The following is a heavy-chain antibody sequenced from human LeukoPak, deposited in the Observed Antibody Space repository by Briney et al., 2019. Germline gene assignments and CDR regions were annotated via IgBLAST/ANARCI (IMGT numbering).Heavy chain of an antibody. CDR3: TRHWVVRGVSNWFDP. J-gene: IGHJ5*02. CDR1: GFTFSGSA. CDR2: IRSKANSYAT. D-gene: IGHD3-10*01. Sequence: GGSLRLSCAASGFTFSGSAMHWVRQASGKGLEWVGRIRSKANSYATAYAASVKGRFTISRDDSKNTAYLQMNSLKTEDTAVYYCTRHWVVRGVSNWFDPWGQGTLVTVSS. V-gene: IGHV3-73*01.